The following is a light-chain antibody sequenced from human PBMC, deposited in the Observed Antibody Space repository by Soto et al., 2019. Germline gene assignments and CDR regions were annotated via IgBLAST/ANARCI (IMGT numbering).Light chain of an antibody. Sequence: DVQMTQSPSSLSAFVGDTVTITCRASQNVNNYLNWYQQKPGEAPRLLIYGASNLHSGVPSRFSGSRSGTDFTFTISNLQPEDCATYFCQQTYNTPPITFGQGTRLEI. CDR3: QQTYNTPPIT. V-gene: IGKV1-39*01. J-gene: IGKJ5*01. CDR1: QNVNNY. CDR2: GAS.